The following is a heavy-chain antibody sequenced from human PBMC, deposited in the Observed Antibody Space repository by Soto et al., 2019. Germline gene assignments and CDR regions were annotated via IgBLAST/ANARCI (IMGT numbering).Heavy chain of an antibody. Sequence: GASGKVSCKASGGTFSSYAISWVRQAPGQGLEWMGGIIPIFGTANYAQKFQGRVTITADESTSTAYMELSSLRSEDTAVYYCARVTGDGYNHAEIDYWGQGTLVTVSS. J-gene: IGHJ4*02. V-gene: IGHV1-69*13. CDR2: IIPIFGTA. D-gene: IGHD5-12*01. CDR3: ARVTGDGYNHAEIDY. CDR1: GGTFSSYA.